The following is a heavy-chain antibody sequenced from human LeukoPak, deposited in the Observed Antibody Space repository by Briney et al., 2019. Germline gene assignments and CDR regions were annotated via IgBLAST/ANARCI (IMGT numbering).Heavy chain of an antibody. CDR3: ASPGRSSIADLTATDWYFDL. J-gene: IGHJ2*01. V-gene: IGHV1-2*02. Sequence: ASVKVSCKASGYTFTGYYMHWVRQAPGQGLEWMGWINPNSGGTNYAQKFQGRVTMTRDTSISTAYMELSRLRSDDTAVYYCASPGRSSIADLTATDWYFDLWGRGTLVTVSS. CDR1: GYTFTGYY. CDR2: INPNSGGT. D-gene: IGHD6-6*01.